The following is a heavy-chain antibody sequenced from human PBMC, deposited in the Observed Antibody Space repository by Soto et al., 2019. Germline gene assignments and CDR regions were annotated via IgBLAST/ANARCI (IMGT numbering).Heavy chain of an antibody. CDR1: GYTFSTYG. J-gene: IGHJ4*02. V-gene: IGHV1-18*01. CDR3: ARDIVCSNGNCYNDY. Sequence: QLVQSGAEVKKPGASVRVSCKASGYTFSTYGLSWVRQAPGHGLEWMGGISAYNGYTKYAQKFQGRVTMTTDTSTSTGYMELRSLRSDDTAVYYCARDIVCSNGNCYNDYWGQGTLVTVSS. CDR2: ISAYNGYT. D-gene: IGHD2-8*01.